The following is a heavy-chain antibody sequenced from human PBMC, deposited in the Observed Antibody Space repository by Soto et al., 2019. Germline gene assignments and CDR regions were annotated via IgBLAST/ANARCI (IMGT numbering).Heavy chain of an antibody. CDR3: ARDKQLWLKAGAFDI. V-gene: IGHV1-69*13. CDR1: GGTFSSYA. D-gene: IGHD5-18*01. Sequence: ASVKVSCKASGGTFSSYAISWVRQAPGQGLEWMGGIIPIFGTANYAQKFQGRITITADESTSTAYMELSSLRSEDTAVYYCARDKQLWLKAGAFDIWGQGTMVTVSS. CDR2: IIPIFGTA. J-gene: IGHJ3*02.